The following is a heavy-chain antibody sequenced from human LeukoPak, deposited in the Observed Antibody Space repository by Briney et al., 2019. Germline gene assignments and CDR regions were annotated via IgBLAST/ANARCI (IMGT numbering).Heavy chain of an antibody. V-gene: IGHV4-61*01. J-gene: IGHJ4*02. CDR1: GGSVSSGSYY. CDR2: IYYSGST. CDR3: ASMFGRDY. Sequence: SETLSLTCTVSGGSVSSGSYYWSWIRQPPGKGLEWIGYIYYSGSTNYNPSLKSRVTISVDTSKNQFSLKLSSVTAADTVVYYCASMFGRDYWGQGTLVTVSS. D-gene: IGHD3-10*02.